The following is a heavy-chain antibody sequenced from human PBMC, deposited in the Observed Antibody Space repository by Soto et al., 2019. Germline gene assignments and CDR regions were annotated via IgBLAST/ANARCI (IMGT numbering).Heavy chain of an antibody. CDR1: GYTFTTSG. J-gene: IGHJ6*02. CDR3: ARQGSWPYYYYGLDV. D-gene: IGHD1-26*01. V-gene: IGHV1-18*01. CDR2: ISTYNGDT. Sequence: QVQLVQSGPEVKKPGASVKVSCEASGYTFTTSGISWVRQAPGQGLEWMGWISTYNGDTNSAQKLQGRGTMTADTSTGTVYMELMSLKSDDTAVYYCARQGSWPYYYYGLDVWGQGTTVTVSS.